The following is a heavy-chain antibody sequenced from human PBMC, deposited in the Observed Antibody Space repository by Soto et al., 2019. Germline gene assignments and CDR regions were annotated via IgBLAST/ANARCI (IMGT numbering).Heavy chain of an antibody. CDR3: ARDLSIGSVYSGYDGIYN. V-gene: IGHV1-69*08. CDR1: GGTFSTST. J-gene: IGHJ4*02. D-gene: IGHD5-12*01. CDR2: IIPILNTA. Sequence: QVQLVQSGAEVKKPGSSVKVSCKASGGTFSTSTFTWVRQAPGQGLEWMGRIIPILNTADYAQQFQGTVRITADEATSTVYMELISLRSQDTGVYYCARDLSIGSVYSGYDGIYNWGQGTLVTVSS.